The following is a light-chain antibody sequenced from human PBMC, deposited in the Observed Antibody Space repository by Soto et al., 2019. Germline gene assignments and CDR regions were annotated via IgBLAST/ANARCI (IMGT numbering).Light chain of an antibody. Sequence: IQLTQSPSSLSASVGDRVTITCQASQGISSYLAWYQQKPGKAPKLLIYAASTLQNEVPSRFSGSGSGTDFTLTISSLQPEDFATYYCQQLNSYPPTFGGGTKVDIK. V-gene: IGKV1-9*01. CDR1: QGISSY. CDR2: AAS. CDR3: QQLNSYPPT. J-gene: IGKJ4*01.